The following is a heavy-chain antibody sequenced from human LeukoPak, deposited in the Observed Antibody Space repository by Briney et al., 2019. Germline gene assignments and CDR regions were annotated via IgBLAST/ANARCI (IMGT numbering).Heavy chain of an antibody. CDR3: AKKGEDYYDSSGYYFDY. D-gene: IGHD3-22*01. CDR1: GFTFSSYA. CDR2: ISGSGGST. J-gene: IGHJ4*02. Sequence: SGGSLRLSCAASGFTFSSYAMSWVRQAPGKGLEWVSAISGSGGSTYYADSVKGRFTISRDNSKNTLYLQMNSLRAEDTAVYYCAKKGEDYYDSSGYYFDYWGQGTLVTVSS. V-gene: IGHV3-23*01.